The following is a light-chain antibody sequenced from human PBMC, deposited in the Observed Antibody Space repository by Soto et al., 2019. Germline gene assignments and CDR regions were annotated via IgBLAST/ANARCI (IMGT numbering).Light chain of an antibody. CDR2: EVS. CDR1: SSDVGAYNY. V-gene: IGLV2-14*01. CDR3: SSLTTSFTYV. Sequence: ALTQPDSVSGSPRQSVAISCTGTSSDVGAYNYISWYQQHPGKAPKLLLSEVSNRPSGVSDRFSGSKSGNTASLTISGLQAEDEADYYCSSLTTSFTYVFGPGTKVTVL. J-gene: IGLJ1*01.